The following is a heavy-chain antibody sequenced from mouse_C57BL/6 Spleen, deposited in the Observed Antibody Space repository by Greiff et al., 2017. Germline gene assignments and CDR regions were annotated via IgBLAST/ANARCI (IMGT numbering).Heavy chain of an antibody. CDR3: AKNSYYGSSYAMDY. J-gene: IGHJ4*01. V-gene: IGHV2-5*01. CDR1: GFSLTSYG. CDR2: IWRGGST. D-gene: IGHD2-10*01. Sequence: QVQLQQSGPGLVQPSQSLSITCTVSGFSLTSYGVHWVRQSPGKGLEWLGVIWRGGSTDYNAAFMSRLSITKDNSKSQVFFKMNSLQADDTAIYYCAKNSYYGSSYAMDYWGQGTSVTVSS.